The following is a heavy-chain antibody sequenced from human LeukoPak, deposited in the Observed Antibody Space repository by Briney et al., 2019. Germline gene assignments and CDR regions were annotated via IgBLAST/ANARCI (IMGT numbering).Heavy chain of an antibody. Sequence: GGSLRLSCAASGFTFSSYSMNWVRQAPGKGLEWVSYISSSSSTIYYADSVKGRFTISRDNAKNSLYLQMNSLRAEDTAVYYCARGETYCSGGGCYSLYGMDVWGQGTTVTVSS. CDR1: GFTFSSYS. V-gene: IGHV3-48*01. J-gene: IGHJ6*02. CDR2: ISSSSSTI. D-gene: IGHD2-15*01. CDR3: ARGETYCSGGGCYSLYGMDV.